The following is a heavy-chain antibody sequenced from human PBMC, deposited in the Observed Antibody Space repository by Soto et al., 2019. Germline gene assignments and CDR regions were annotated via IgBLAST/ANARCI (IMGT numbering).Heavy chain of an antibody. Sequence: PGGSLRLSCAASGFTFSSDWMHWVRQAPGKGLEWVAVISYDGSNKYYADSVKGRFTISRDNSKNTLYLQMNSLRAEDTAVYYCASLDTAMIKTAGYWGQGTQVTVSS. J-gene: IGHJ4*02. D-gene: IGHD5-18*01. CDR1: GFTFSSDW. CDR3: ASLDTAMIKTAGY. CDR2: ISYDGSNK. V-gene: IGHV3-30*03.